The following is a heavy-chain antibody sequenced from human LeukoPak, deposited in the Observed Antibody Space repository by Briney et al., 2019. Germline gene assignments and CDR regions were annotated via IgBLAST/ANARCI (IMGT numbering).Heavy chain of an antibody. Sequence: SGGSLRLSCAASGFTFDDYGMNWVRQAPGKGLEWVSSISSSSSYIYYADSVKGRFTISRDNAKNSLYLQMNSLRAEDTAVYYCARGPYGSGSYYFDYWGQGTLVTVSS. J-gene: IGHJ4*02. CDR1: GFTFDDYG. CDR3: ARGPYGSGSYYFDY. CDR2: ISSSSSYI. D-gene: IGHD3-10*01. V-gene: IGHV3-21*01.